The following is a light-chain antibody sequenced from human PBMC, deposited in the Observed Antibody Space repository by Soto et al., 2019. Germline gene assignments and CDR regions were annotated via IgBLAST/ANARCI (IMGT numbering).Light chain of an antibody. CDR1: QSVNSN. V-gene: IGKV3-15*01. J-gene: IGKJ4*01. Sequence: EKVMTQSPAALSVSPGERATLSCRASQSVNSNLAWYQRKPGQAPRLLLYGASTRATGIPARFSGSASGTEFTLTISSLQSEDSAAYYCQQYNDLPLTFGGGTKVEIK. CDR3: QQYNDLPLT. CDR2: GAS.